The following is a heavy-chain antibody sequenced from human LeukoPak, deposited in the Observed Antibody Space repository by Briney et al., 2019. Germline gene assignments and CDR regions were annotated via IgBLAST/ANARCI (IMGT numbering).Heavy chain of an antibody. CDR1: GYTFTSYG. Sequence: ASVKVSCKASGYTFTSYGITWVRQAPGQGLEWMGWISAYKGNTNYAQKLQGRVTMTTDTSTSTVYMDLRSLRSDDPAVYYCARYYYDSSGYSADLDYWGQGTLVTVSS. CDR3: ARYYYDSSGYSADLDY. CDR2: ISAYKGNT. D-gene: IGHD3-22*01. V-gene: IGHV1-18*01. J-gene: IGHJ4*02.